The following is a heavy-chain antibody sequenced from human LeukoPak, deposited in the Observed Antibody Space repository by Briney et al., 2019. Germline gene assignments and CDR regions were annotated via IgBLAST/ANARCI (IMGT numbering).Heavy chain of an antibody. D-gene: IGHD2-2*01. V-gene: IGHV4-34*01. J-gene: IGHJ6*02. CDR3: ARDRIVVVPAAMYYYYGMDV. CDR2: INQSGIT. Sequence: PSETLSLTCAVYGGSFSGYYWSWIRQPPGKGLEWIGEINQSGITNYNSSLKSRVTISVDKSKNQFSLKLSSVTAADTAVYYCARDRIVVVPAAMYYYYGMDVWGQGTTVTVSS. CDR1: GGSFSGYY.